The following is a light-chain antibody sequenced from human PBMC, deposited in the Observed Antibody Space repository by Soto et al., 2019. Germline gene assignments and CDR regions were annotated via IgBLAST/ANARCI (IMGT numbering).Light chain of an antibody. CDR3: SSYTSSSALKV. V-gene: IGLV2-14*03. CDR2: DVS. Sequence: QSALTQPASVSGSPGQSITISCTGTSSDVGGYNYVSWYQQHPGKAPKLMIYDVSIRPSGVSNRFSGSNSGNTASLTISGLQAEDEADYYCSSYTSSSALKVFGGGTKVTVL. J-gene: IGLJ2*01. CDR1: SSDVGGYNY.